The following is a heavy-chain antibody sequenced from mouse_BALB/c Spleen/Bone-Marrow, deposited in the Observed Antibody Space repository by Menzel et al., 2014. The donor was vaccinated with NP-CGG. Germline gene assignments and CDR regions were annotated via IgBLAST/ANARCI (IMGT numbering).Heavy chain of an antibody. CDR2: IYPSDSYT. CDR3: TRAGNYGNYYAMDY. J-gene: IGHJ4*01. D-gene: IGHD2-1*01. Sequence: QVQLQQSGAELVRPGASVKLSCKASGYTFTSYWINWVKQRPGQGLEWIGNIYPSDSYTNYNQKFKDKATLTVDKSFSTAYMQLSSPTSEDSAVYFCTRAGNYGNYYAMDYWGQGTSVTVSS. CDR1: GYTFTSYW. V-gene: IGHV1-69*02.